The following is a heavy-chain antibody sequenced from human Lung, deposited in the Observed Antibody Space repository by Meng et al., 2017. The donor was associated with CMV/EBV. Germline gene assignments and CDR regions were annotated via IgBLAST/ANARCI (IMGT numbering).Heavy chain of an antibody. CDR2: IKEDGSEK. Sequence: GESLKISCAASGFIFSNYWMTWVRQAPGKGLEWVANIKEDGSEKSYVDSVKGRFTISRDNAKNSLSLEMNSLRAEDMAVYYCAREQGAMGGNYYYAMVVWGQGTTVTVSS. D-gene: IGHD3-10*01. J-gene: IGHJ6*02. CDR1: GFIFSNYW. CDR3: AREQGAMGGNYYYAMVV. V-gene: IGHV3-7*01.